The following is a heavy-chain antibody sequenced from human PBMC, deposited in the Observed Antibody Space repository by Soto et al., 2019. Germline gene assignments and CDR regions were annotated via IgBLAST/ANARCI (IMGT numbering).Heavy chain of an antibody. J-gene: IGHJ6*03. V-gene: IGHV3-74*01. CDR3: VRDGGRGYSYDSYYYYYMDV. CDR2: INSDGSTT. CDR1: GFSFSSYW. Sequence: EVQLVESGGGLVQPGGSLRLSCAVSGFSFSSYWMHWVRQAPGKGLVWVSRINSDGSTTNYADSVKGRFTISRDNAKNTLYLQMNRLRAEDTALYYCVRDGGRGYSYDSYYYYYMDVWGKGTTVTVSS. D-gene: IGHD5-18*01.